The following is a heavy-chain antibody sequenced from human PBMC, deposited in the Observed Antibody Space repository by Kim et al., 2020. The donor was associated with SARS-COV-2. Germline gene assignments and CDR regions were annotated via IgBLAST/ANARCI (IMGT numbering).Heavy chain of an antibody. CDR3: ARDLGGIVGGDDAFDI. J-gene: IGHJ3*02. CDR2: IYSGGST. D-gene: IGHD3-22*01. Sequence: GGSLRLSRAASGFTVSSNYMSWVRQAPGKGLEWVSVIYSGGSTYYADSVKGRFTISRDNSKNTLYLQMNSLRAEDTAVYYCARDLGGIVGGDDAFDIWGQGTMVTVSS. CDR1: GFTVSSNY. V-gene: IGHV3-66*02.